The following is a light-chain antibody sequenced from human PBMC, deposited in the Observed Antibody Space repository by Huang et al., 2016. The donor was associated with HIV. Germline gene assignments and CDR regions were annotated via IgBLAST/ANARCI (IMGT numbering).Light chain of an antibody. J-gene: IGKJ3*01. CDR2: AAS. CDR3: QDVTTLPFT. CDR1: QGIRSW. Sequence: DIQMTQSPSSVSASVGDRVTITCRASQGIRSWLAWYQQKPGKAPRLLIYAASTLKRGVPSRFSGSGFGTDFTLTISSLQAEDFATYFCQDVTTLPFTFGPGTKVDI. V-gene: IGKV1-12*01.